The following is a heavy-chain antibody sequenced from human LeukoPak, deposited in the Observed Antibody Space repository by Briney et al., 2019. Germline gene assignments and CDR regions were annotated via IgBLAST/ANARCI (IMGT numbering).Heavy chain of an antibody. CDR3: ARAPYDFWSGYHFDY. CDR2: IYYSGST. CDR1: GGSISSYY. D-gene: IGHD3-3*01. Sequence: SETLSLTCTVSGGSISSYYWSWIRQPPGKGLEWIGYIYYSGSTNDNPSLKSRVTISVDTSKNQFSLKLSSVTAADTAVYYCARAPYDFWSGYHFDYWGQGTLVTVSS. V-gene: IGHV4-59*01. J-gene: IGHJ4*02.